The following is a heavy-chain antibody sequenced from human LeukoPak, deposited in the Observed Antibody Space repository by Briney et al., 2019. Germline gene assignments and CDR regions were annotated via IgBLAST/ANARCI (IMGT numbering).Heavy chain of an antibody. Sequence: GGSLRLSCAASGFTFSNYGMNWVRQAPGKGLEWVSYISTSGTTIYYADSVKGRFTISRDNADNSLYLQMNSLRAEDTAVYYCARDDCSVTSCAKHSNWFDPWGQGTLVTVSS. CDR3: ARDDCSVTSCAKHSNWFDP. CDR1: GFTFSNYG. V-gene: IGHV3-48*01. J-gene: IGHJ5*02. D-gene: IGHD2-2*01. CDR2: ISTSGTTI.